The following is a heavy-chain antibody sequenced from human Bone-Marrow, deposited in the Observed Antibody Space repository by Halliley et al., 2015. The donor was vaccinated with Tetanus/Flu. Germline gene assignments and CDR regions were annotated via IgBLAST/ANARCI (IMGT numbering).Heavy chain of an antibody. CDR2: SSSDYI. J-gene: IGHJ6*02. D-gene: IGHD2-15*01. CDR3: ARDGGYCSGGGCNAFGMDV. Sequence: SSSDYIYYADSVKGRFTISRDNANNSLYLRMNSLRAEDTAVYYCARDGGYCSGGGCNAFGMDVWGQGTTVTVSS. V-gene: IGHV3-21*01.